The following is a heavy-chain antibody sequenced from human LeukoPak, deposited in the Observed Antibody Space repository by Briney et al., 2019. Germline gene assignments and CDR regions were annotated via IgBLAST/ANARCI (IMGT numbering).Heavy chain of an antibody. D-gene: IGHD6-6*01. CDR1: GGSFSGYY. J-gene: IGHJ6*02. V-gene: IGHV4-34*01. CDR3: ATYSSSSSAKNYYYGMDV. Sequence: SETLSLTCAVYGGSFSGYYWSWIRQPPGKGLEWIGEINHSGSTNYNPSLKSRVTISVDTSKNQFSLKLSSVTAADTAVYYCATYSSSSSAKNYYYGMDVWGQGITVTVSS. CDR2: INHSGST.